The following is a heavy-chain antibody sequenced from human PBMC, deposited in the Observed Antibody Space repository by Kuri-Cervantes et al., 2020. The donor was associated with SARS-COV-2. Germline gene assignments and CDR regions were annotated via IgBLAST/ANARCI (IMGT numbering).Heavy chain of an antibody. Sequence: GGSLRLSCAASGFTFSSYAMSWVRQAPGKGLEWVSAISGSGGSTYYADSVKGRFTISRDNSKNTLYLQMNSLRAEDTTVYYCSKDQGGDYGDLPLDYWGQGTLVTVSS. V-gene: IGHV3-23*01. J-gene: IGHJ4*02. CDR1: GFTFSSYA. D-gene: IGHD4-17*01. CDR2: ISGSGGST. CDR3: SKDQGGDYGDLPLDY.